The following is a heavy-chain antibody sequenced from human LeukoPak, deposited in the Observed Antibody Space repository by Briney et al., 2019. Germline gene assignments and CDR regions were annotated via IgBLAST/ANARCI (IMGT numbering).Heavy chain of an antibody. CDR2: INAGNGNT. Sequence: ASVKVSCKASGYTFTSYAMHWVRQAPGQRLEWMGWINAGNGNTKYSQEFQGRVTITRDTSASTAYMELSSLRSEDTAVYYCARDRDQGYFDYWGQGTLVTVSS. J-gene: IGHJ4*02. D-gene: IGHD5-24*01. CDR1: GYTFTSYA. V-gene: IGHV1-3*03. CDR3: ARDRDQGYFDY.